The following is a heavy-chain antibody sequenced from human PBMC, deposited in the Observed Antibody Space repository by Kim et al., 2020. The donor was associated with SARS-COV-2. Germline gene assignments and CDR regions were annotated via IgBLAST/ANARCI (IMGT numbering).Heavy chain of an antibody. J-gene: IGHJ4*02. CDR3: ARNRPGIAALTFDY. V-gene: IGHV4-39*01. D-gene: IGHD6-13*01. Sequence: SETLSLTCTVSGGSISSSSYYWGWIRQPPGKGLEWIGSIYYSGSTYYNPSLKSRVTISVDTSKNQFSLKLSSVTAADTAVYYCARNRPGIAALTFDYWGQGTLVTVSS. CDR1: GGSISSSSYY. CDR2: IYYSGST.